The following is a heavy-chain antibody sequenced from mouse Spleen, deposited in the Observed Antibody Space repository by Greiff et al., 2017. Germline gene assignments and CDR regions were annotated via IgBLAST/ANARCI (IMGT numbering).Heavy chain of an antibody. V-gene: IGHV1-64*01. CDR3: ARRRYGNPYYAMDY. Sequence: QVQLQQPGAELVKPGASVKLSCKASGYTFTSYWMHWVKQRPGQGLEWIGMIHPNSGSTNYNEKFKSKATLTVDKSSSTAYMQLSSLTSEDSAVYYCARRRYGNPYYAMDYWGQGTSVTVSS. J-gene: IGHJ4*01. CDR2: IHPNSGST. D-gene: IGHD2-10*02. CDR1: GYTFTSYW.